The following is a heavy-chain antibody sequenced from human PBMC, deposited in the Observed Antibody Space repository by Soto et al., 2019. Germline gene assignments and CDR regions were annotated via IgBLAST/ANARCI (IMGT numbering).Heavy chain of an antibody. Sequence: EVQLVESGGGLVKPGGSLRLSCAASGFTFTRYSMNWVRQAPGKGLEWVSSISSTTNYIYYADSMKGRFTVSRDNAKNSVYLEMNSPSAEDTALYYCARESEDLTSNFDYWGQGTLVTVSS. CDR1: GFTFTRYS. CDR3: ARESEDLTSNFDY. J-gene: IGHJ4*02. V-gene: IGHV3-21*01. CDR2: ISSTTNYI.